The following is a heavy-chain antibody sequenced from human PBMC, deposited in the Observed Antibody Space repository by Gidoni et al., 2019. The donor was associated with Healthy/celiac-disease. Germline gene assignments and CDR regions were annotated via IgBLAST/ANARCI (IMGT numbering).Heavy chain of an antibody. D-gene: IGHD2-15*01. Sequence: GESGGGLVQPGGSLRLSCAASGVTFSSYWMHWVRQAPGKGLVWVSRINSDGSSTSYADSVKGRFTISRDNAKNTLYLQMNSLRAEDTAVYYCARVVGGYYYYYGMDVWGQGTTVTVSS. CDR1: GVTFSSYW. CDR3: ARVVGGYYYYYGMDV. CDR2: INSDGSST. J-gene: IGHJ6*02. V-gene: IGHV3-74*01.